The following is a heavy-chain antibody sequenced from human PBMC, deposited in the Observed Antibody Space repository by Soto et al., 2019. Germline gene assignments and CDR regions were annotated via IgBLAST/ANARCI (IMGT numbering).Heavy chain of an antibody. Sequence: SETLSLTCTVSGGSISSSSYYWGWIRQPPGKGLAWIGSIYYSGSTYYNPSLKSRVTISVDTSKNQFSLKLSSVTAADTAVYYCARLRYFDSNYFDYWGQGTLVTVSS. V-gene: IGHV4-39*01. D-gene: IGHD3-9*01. J-gene: IGHJ4*02. CDR2: IYYSGST. CDR1: GGSISSSSYY. CDR3: ARLRYFDSNYFDY.